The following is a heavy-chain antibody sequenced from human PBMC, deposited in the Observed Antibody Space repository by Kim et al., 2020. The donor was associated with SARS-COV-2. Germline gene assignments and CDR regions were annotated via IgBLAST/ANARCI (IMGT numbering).Heavy chain of an antibody. J-gene: IGHJ5*02. D-gene: IGHD3-9*01. CDR1: GGSISSSSYY. CDR2: IYYSGST. V-gene: IGHV4-39*01. Sequence: SETLSLTCTVSGGSISSSSYYWGWIRQPPGKGLEWIGSIYYSGSTYYNPSLKSRVTISVDTSKNQFSLKLSSVTAADTAVYYCARHALGDYDILTGYYNGGNWFDPWGQGTLVTVSS. CDR3: ARHALGDYDILTGYYNGGNWFDP.